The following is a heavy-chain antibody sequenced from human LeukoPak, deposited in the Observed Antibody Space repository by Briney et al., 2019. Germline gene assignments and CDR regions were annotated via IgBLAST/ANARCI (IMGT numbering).Heavy chain of an antibody. Sequence: SETLSLTCTVSRDSIDNNPYYWGWIRQPPGKGLEWVGSIYYTGSDYYNPSLKSRVTISVDTSKNQVSLTLSSVPDADTAMYFCVRGARAGATGVRGWFDPRGQGTLRTVSS. CDR2: IYYTGSD. CDR1: RDSIDNNPYY. D-gene: IGHD1-26*01. CDR3: VRGARAGATGVRGWFDP. V-gene: IGHV4-39*07. J-gene: IGHJ5*02.